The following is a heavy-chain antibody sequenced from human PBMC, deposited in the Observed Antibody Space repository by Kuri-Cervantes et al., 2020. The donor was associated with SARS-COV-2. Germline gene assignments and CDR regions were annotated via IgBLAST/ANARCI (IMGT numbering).Heavy chain of an antibody. CDR2: ISAYNGNT. V-gene: IGHV1-18*01. CDR1: GYTFTSYG. Sequence: ASVKVSCKASGYTFTSYGISWVRQAPGQGLEWMGWISAYNGNTNYAQKLQGRVTMTRDTSTSTVYMELSSLRSEDTAVYYCARDGHWSIAYAFDIWGQGTMVTVSS. CDR3: ARDGHWSIAYAFDI. J-gene: IGHJ3*02. D-gene: IGHD6-6*01.